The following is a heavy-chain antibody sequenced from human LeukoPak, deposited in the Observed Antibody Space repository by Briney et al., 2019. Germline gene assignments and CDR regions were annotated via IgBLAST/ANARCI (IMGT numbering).Heavy chain of an antibody. V-gene: IGHV7-4-1*02. CDR1: GYTFTSYA. Sequence: ASVKVSCKASGYTFTSYAMHWVRQAPGQGLEWMGWINTNTGNPTYAQGFTGRFVFSLDTSVSTAHLQISSLKAEDTAVYYCAREIQLWPNDAFDIWGQGTMVTVSS. D-gene: IGHD5-18*01. CDR3: AREIQLWPNDAFDI. J-gene: IGHJ3*02. CDR2: INTNTGNP.